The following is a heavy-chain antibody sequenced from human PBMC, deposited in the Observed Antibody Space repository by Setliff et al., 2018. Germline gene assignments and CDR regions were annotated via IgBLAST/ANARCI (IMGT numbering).Heavy chain of an antibody. D-gene: IGHD6-19*01. CDR2: IYSGGSRT. V-gene: IGHV3-23*03. J-gene: IGHJ3*02. Sequence: GGSLRLSCEASGFTFSNYAMGWVRQAPGKGLEWVSVIYSGGSRTYSADSVKGRSTISRDNSQNTMYLQMNSLRAEDTAVYYCIRDTSGRDAFDIWGQGTMVTVSS. CDR1: GFTFSNYA. CDR3: IRDTSGRDAFDI.